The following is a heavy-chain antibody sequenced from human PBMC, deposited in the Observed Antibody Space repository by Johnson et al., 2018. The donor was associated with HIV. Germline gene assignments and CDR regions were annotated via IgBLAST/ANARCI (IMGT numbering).Heavy chain of an antibody. CDR2: IGTAGDT. D-gene: IGHD5-24*01. Sequence: EVQVVESGGGLVQPGGSLRLSCAASGFTFSSYDMHWVRQATGKGLEWVSAIGTAGDTYYPGSVKGRFTISRENAKNSLYLQMNSLRAEDTAVYYCARDGYKAGAFDIWGQGTMVTVSS. V-gene: IGHV3-13*01. J-gene: IGHJ3*02. CDR1: GFTFSSYD. CDR3: ARDGYKAGAFDI.